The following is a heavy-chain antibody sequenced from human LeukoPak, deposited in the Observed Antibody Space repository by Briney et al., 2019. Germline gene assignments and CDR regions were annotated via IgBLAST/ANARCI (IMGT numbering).Heavy chain of an antibody. Sequence: GASLQISCEGSGYIFTNYWIGWGRQLPGKGVEGRGIIYPGDSDTKYSPSFQGQVTISADKSISPAYLQWSSLKAPDTAMYYCARLLSASTVLYYGMDVWGQGTTVTVSS. CDR3: ARLLSASTVLYYGMDV. D-gene: IGHD4-17*01. CDR2: IYPGDSDT. CDR1: GYIFTNYW. J-gene: IGHJ6*02. V-gene: IGHV5-51*01.